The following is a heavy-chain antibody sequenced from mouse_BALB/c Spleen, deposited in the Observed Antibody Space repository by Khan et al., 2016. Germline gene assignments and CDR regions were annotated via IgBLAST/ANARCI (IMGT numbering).Heavy chain of an antibody. CDR3: ARNYYRYDYFDY. CDR1: GYTFTSYN. J-gene: IGHJ2*01. V-gene: IGHV1-12*01. D-gene: IGHD2-14*01. CDR2: IYPGNGDT. Sequence: QVQLQQSGAELVKPGASFQLSCTSSGYTFTSYNMHWVKQTPGQGLEWIGAIYPGNGDTSYNQKFKGKATLTADKSSSTAYMQLSSLTSEDSAVYYCARNYYRYDYFDYWGQGTTLTVSS.